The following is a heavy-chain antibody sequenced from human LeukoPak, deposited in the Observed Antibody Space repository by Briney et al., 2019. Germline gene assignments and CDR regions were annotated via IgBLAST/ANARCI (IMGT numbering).Heavy chain of an antibody. V-gene: IGHV3-23*01. J-gene: IGHJ4*02. Sequence: PGGSMRLFCAASGFTFNSYAMSCVRQAPGEGLEGVSAISGSGGSTYYDASVKGRFTISRDNSKNKLYLQMNSLTAADTAVYYCGKDRARFDFWGQGTLVTVSS. CDR1: GFTFNSYA. CDR3: GKDRARFDF. D-gene: IGHD6-6*01. CDR2: ISGSGGST.